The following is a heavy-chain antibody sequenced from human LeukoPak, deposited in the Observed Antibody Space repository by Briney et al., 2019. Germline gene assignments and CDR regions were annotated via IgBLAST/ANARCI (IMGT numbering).Heavy chain of an antibody. CDR2: ISAHTGNS. CDR3: ARDQGVGGNSYALDY. J-gene: IGHJ4*02. Sequence: ASVKVSCKASGYTFSIYGITWVRQAPGQGLEWMGWISAHTGNSDYAQKFQDRVTMTTDTSTSTAYMELRSLRSEDTAVYYCARDQGVGGNSYALDYWGQGTLVTVSS. V-gene: IGHV1-18*01. D-gene: IGHD5-18*01. CDR1: GYTFSIYG.